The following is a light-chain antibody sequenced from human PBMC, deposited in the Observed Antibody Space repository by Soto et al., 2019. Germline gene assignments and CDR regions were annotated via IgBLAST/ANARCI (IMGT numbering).Light chain of an antibody. CDR3: AVWDDRLNGHV. V-gene: IGLV1-44*01. CDR2: TND. CDR1: SSKMGSNT. Sequence: QSVLTQPPSASGTPGQRVTISCYGSSSKMGSNTVHWFQQFPGTAPRLLISTNDQRPSGVPDRFIGSNSGTSASLAISGLQFEGEADYYCAVWDDRLNGHVFGTGTKVTVL. J-gene: IGLJ1*01.